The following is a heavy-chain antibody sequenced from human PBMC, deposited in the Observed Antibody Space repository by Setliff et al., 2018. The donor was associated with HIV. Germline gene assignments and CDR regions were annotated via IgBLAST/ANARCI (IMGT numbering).Heavy chain of an antibody. D-gene: IGHD6-13*01. CDR3: ARLPDINSWPFDY. Sequence: PSETLSLTCAVYGGSFSGYYWSWIRQPPGKGLEWIGYIHHSGGTQYNPSLMSRLTMSVGSSKNQFSLSLSSATAADTAVYYCARLPDINSWPFDYWARGTLVTVSS. J-gene: IGHJ4*01. V-gene: IGHV4-34*01. CDR1: GGSFSGYY. CDR2: IHHSGGT.